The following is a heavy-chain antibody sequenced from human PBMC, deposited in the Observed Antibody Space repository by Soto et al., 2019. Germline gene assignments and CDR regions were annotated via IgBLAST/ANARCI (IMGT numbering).Heavy chain of an antibody. J-gene: IGHJ4*02. V-gene: IGHV3-23*01. Sequence: GGSLRLSCEASGLNFTNHPMIWVRQGPGKGLEWVAAISGRTGDTSYADSVSGRFTLSRDSSTYTMFLQMNSLRAEDAAVYYCGVQYDYWGQGTLVTVSS. CDR1: GLNFTNHP. CDR3: GVQYDY. CDR2: ISGRTGDT.